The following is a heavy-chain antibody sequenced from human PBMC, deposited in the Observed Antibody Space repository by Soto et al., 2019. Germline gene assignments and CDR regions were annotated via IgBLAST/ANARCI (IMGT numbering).Heavy chain of an antibody. CDR3: VVSGWHGAFDI. D-gene: IGHD6-19*01. J-gene: IGHJ3*02. CDR1: GFTFSSYW. V-gene: IGHV3-74*01. CDR2: INSDGSST. Sequence: PGGSLRLSCAASGFTFSSYWMHWVRQAPGKGLVCVLRINSDGSSTNYADSVKGRFTISRDNAKNTLYLQMNSLRAEDTAVYYCVVSGWHGAFDIWGQGTMVTVSS.